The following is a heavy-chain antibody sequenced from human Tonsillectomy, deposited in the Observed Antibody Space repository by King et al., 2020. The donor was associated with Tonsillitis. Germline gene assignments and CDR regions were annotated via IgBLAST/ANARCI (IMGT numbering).Heavy chain of an antibody. Sequence: VQLVESGGGLVQPGRSLRLSCTASGFTFGDYAMSWVRQAPGKGLEWVTFIRSKAYGGTSEYAASVKGRFTISRDDSKSIAYLQMNSLKTEDTAVYYCTRVDVTMVRGASPKYCYYYMDVWGKGTTVTVSS. CDR1: GFTFGDYA. D-gene: IGHD3-10*01. CDR3: TRVDVTMVRGASPKYCYYYMDV. J-gene: IGHJ6*03. CDR2: IRSKAYGGTS. V-gene: IGHV3-49*04.